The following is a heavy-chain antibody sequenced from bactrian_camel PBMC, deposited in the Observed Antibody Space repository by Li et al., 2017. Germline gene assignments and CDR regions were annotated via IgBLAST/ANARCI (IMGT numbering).Heavy chain of an antibody. J-gene: IGHJ6*01. CDR3: AAKREACVTYYSYYDVGDFNY. CDR2: IDDSGSVT. V-gene: IGHV3S6*01. CDR1: SYAYSGTSNRC. Sequence: HVQLVESGGGSVQAGGSLKLSCTVSSYAYSGTSNRCMGWFRQAPGREREGVARIDDSGSVTNYTDAVKGRFTISKDDAKNALYLQMSSLKPEDTAVYYCAAKREACVTYYSYYDVGDFNYWGQGTQVTVS. D-gene: IGHD4*01.